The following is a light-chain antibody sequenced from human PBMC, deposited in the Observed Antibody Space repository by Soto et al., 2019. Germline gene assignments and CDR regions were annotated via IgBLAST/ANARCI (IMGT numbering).Light chain of an antibody. V-gene: IGKV1-9*01. J-gene: IGKJ2*02. Sequence: DIQLTQSPSFLSASVGDRVTITCRASQGFSNSLAWYQQKPGKDTKLLVYAASTLQSGVPSRFSVSGSGTEFTLTNSSLQREDFATYYCQQPDSYPCTFGQGTKLELK. CDR2: AAS. CDR3: QQPDSYPCT. CDR1: QGFSNS.